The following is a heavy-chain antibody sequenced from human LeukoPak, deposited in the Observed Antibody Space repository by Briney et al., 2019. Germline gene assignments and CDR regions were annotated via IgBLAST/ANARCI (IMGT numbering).Heavy chain of an antibody. J-gene: IGHJ4*02. D-gene: IGHD3-16*02. V-gene: IGHV3-21*01. CDR3: ARVSIFGVVIANDY. CDR1: GFTFSSYS. Sequence: GGSLRLSCAASGFTFSSYSMNWVRQAPGKGLEWVSLISSSSTYIYYADSVKGRFTISRDDSKNSLYLHMNSLRAEDTAVYYCARVSIFGVVIANDYWGQGTVVTVSS. CDR2: ISSSSTYI.